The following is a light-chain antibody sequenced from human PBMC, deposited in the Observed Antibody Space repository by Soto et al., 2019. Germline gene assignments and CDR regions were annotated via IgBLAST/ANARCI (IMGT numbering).Light chain of an antibody. CDR3: AADTSSGTYVL. V-gene: IGLV2-14*01. CDR2: EVN. CDR1: SNDVCAYKF. Sequence: QSVLTQPASVSGSPGQSITVSCTGTSNDVCAYKFVSWYQHHPGKAPKLLLYEVNNRPTGVSNRFSGSKSDNTASLTISGLQAEDEADYFCAADTSSGTYVLFGGGTKLTV. J-gene: IGLJ2*01.